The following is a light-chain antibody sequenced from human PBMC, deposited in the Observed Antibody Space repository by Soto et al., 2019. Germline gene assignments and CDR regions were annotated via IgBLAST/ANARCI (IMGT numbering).Light chain of an antibody. Sequence: EIVMTHSLATLSVSPCERATLSFRASQSVSNNLAWYQQKPGQAPRLLIYLASTRATGIPARFSGSGSGTDFTLTISRLEPEDFAVYYCQHYGYPQWTFGQGTKVDI. J-gene: IGKJ1*01. CDR1: QSVSNN. CDR2: LAS. V-gene: IGKV3D-15*01. CDR3: QHYGYPQWT.